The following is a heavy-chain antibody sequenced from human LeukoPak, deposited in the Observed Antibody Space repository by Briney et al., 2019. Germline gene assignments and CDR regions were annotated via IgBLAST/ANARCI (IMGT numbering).Heavy chain of an antibody. Sequence: GGSLRLSCAASGFTFTTYQIHWVRQAPGKELEWVAYIDSRGGTIYPDSVKGRFTISRDNAKNSLYLQMNSLRAEDTAVYYCAARDSYGSGSYPIDYWGQGTLVTVSS. CDR3: AARDSYGSGSYPIDY. J-gene: IGHJ4*02. CDR2: IDSRGGTI. CDR1: GFTFTTYQ. D-gene: IGHD3-10*01. V-gene: IGHV3-48*03.